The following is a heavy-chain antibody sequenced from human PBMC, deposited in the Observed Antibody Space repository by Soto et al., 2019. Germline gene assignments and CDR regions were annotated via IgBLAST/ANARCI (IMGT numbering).Heavy chain of an antibody. Sequence: SETLSLTCTVSGGSISSSSYYWGWIRQPPGKGLEWIGSIYYSGSTYYNPSLKSRVTISVDTSKNQFSLKLSSVTAADTAVYYCARHVFWGRCSSTSCRDPVFDYWGQGTLVTVSS. CDR2: IYYSGST. CDR3: ARHVFWGRCSSTSCRDPVFDY. D-gene: IGHD2-2*01. V-gene: IGHV4-39*01. J-gene: IGHJ4*02. CDR1: GGSISSSSYY.